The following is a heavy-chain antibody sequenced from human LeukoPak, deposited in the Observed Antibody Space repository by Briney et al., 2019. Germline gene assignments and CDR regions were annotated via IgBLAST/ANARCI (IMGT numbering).Heavy chain of an antibody. Sequence: GGSLRLSCAASGFSFNTASLQGVRQAPGRGLEGVAAVDTGFGTYYPDSLKGRFTISRDNSKNTLFLQMNSLRAEDTAVYYCARSSGWWSLDSWGQGTLVTVSS. J-gene: IGHJ4*02. CDR1: GFSFNTAS. CDR2: VDTGFGT. D-gene: IGHD6-19*01. V-gene: IGHV3-23*01. CDR3: ARSSGWWSLDS.